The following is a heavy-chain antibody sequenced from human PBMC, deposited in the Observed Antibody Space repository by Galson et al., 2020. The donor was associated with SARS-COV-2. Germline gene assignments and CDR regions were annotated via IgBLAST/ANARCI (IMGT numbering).Heavy chain of an antibody. D-gene: IGHD1-1*01. J-gene: IGHJ4*02. V-gene: IGHV4-31*03. Sequence: SETLSLTCTVSGGSINSGDYYWSWIRQHPEKGLEWIGYIYYSGSTYYNPSLKSRVTISIDTSNNQFPLRLSSVTAADTALYYCAGYESDTLAFGSWSQGTLGTVSS. CDR2: IYYSGST. CDR3: AGYESDTLAFGS. CDR1: GGSINSGDYY.